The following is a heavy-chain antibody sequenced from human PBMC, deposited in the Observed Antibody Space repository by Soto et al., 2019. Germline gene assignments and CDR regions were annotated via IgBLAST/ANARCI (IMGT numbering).Heavy chain of an antibody. V-gene: IGHV1-24*01. J-gene: IGHJ6*02. Sequence: ASVKVSCKVSGYTLTELSMHWVRQAPGKGLEWMGGFDPEDGETIYAQKFQGRVTMTEDTSTDTAYMELSSLRSEDTAVYYCATGVPAALGAYYYYGMDVWGQGTTVTVSS. CDR3: ATGVPAALGAYYYYGMDV. CDR2: FDPEDGET. CDR1: GYTLTELS. D-gene: IGHD2-2*01.